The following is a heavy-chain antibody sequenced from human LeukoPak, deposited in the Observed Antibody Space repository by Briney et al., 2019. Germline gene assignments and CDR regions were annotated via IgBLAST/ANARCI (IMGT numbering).Heavy chain of an antibody. V-gene: IGHV1-18*04. CDR3: ARDSGTVLDY. Sequence: ASVKVSCKASGYTFTSYGISWVRQAPGQGLEWMGWISAYNGNTNYAQKLQGRVTMTTDTSTSTAYMELRCLRSDDTAAYCCARDSGTVLDYWGQGTLVTVSS. D-gene: IGHD3-10*01. CDR1: GYTFTSYG. J-gene: IGHJ4*02. CDR2: ISAYNGNT.